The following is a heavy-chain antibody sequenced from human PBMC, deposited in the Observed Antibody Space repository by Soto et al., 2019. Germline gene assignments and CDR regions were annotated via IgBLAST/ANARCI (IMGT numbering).Heavy chain of an antibody. CDR2: TYPGDSDT. J-gene: IGHJ5*02. V-gene: IGHV5-51*01. D-gene: IGHD3-22*01. Sequence: GDSLKISCKGSGYSFTSYWIGWVRQMPGKGLEWMGITYPGDSDTRYSPSFQGQVTISADRSISTAYLQWSSLKASDTAMYYCARRHSKDDSSGYLRGFDPWGQGTLVTVSS. CDR1: GYSFTSYW. CDR3: ARRHSKDDSSGYLRGFDP.